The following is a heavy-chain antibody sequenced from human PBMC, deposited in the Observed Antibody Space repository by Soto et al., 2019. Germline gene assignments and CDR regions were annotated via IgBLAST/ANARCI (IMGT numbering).Heavy chain of an antibody. D-gene: IGHD2-15*01. CDR1: GFTFSSYW. J-gene: IGHJ4*02. Sequence: GSLRLSCAASGFTFSSYWMHWVRQAPGKGLVWVSRINSDGSSTSYADSVKGRFTISRDNAKNTLYLQMNSLRAEDTAVYYCAKDRIALVVVAPYDYWGQGTLVTVSS. CDR3: AKDRIALVVVAPYDY. CDR2: INSDGSST. V-gene: IGHV3-74*01.